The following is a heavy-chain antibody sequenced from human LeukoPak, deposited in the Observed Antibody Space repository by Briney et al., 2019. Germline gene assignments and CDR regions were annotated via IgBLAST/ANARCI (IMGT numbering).Heavy chain of an antibody. V-gene: IGHV3-21*01. D-gene: IGHD2-15*01. Sequence: PGGSLRLSCAASGFTFSSYEMNWVRQAPGKGLEWVSSISSSSSYIYYADSVKGRFTISRDNAKNSLYLQMNSLRAEDTAVYYCASHSVVVVAATHTYPWGQGTLVTVSS. J-gene: IGHJ5*02. CDR3: ASHSVVVVAATHTYP. CDR2: ISSSSSYI. CDR1: GFTFSSYE.